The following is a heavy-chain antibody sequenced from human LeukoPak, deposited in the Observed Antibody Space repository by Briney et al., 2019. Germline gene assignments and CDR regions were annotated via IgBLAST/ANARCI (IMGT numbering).Heavy chain of an antibody. CDR1: GFTFSSYA. D-gene: IGHD6-13*01. J-gene: IGHJ6*03. CDR3: ARDGAGTYSSSWYWGYYYYMDV. CDR2: ISYDGSNK. V-gene: IGHV3-30*04. Sequence: GRSLRLSCAASGFTFSSYAMHWVRQAPGKGLEWVAVISYDGSNKYYADSVKGRFTISRDNSKNTLYLQMNSLRAEDTAVYYCARDGAGTYSSSWYWGYYYYMDVWGKGTTVTISS.